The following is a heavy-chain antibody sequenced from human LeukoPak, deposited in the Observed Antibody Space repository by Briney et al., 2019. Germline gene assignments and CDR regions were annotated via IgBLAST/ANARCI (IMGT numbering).Heavy chain of an antibody. CDR2: IYYSGST. Sequence: SETLSLTCTVSGGSISSSSYYWGWIRQPPGKGLEWIGSIYYSGSTYYNPSLKSRVTISVDTSKNQFSLKLSSVTAADTAVYYCASYTTTPTYYDFWSGYYTSDYWGQGTLVTVSS. V-gene: IGHV4-39*07. J-gene: IGHJ4*02. CDR3: ASYTTTPTYYDFWSGYYTSDY. D-gene: IGHD3-3*01. CDR1: GGSISSSSYY.